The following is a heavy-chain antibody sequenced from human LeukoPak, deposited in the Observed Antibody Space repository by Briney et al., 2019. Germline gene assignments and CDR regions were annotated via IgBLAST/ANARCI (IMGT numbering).Heavy chain of an antibody. J-gene: IGHJ6*02. CDR2: INPNSGGT. CDR3: ARDRQQWLVLDYYYGMDV. Sequence: ASVKVSCKASGYTFTGYYMHWVRQAPGQGLEWMGWINPNSGGTNYAQKFQGRVTMTRDTSISTAYMELSRLRSDDTAVYYCARDRQQWLVLDYYYGMDVWGQGTTVTVSS. V-gene: IGHV1-2*02. CDR1: GYTFTGYY. D-gene: IGHD6-19*01.